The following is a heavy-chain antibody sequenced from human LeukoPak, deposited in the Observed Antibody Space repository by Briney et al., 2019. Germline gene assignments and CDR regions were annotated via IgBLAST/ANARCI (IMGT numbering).Heavy chain of an antibody. CDR1: GFTFSSYD. J-gene: IGHJ4*02. CDR3: GSTNSFSY. CDR2: IGSGGDP. Sequence: GGSLRLSCAASGFTFSSYDIHWVRQAAGEGLEWVSAIGSGGDPFYAGSVKGRFTISRDNAKNSLYLQMNSLRAEDTALYYCGSTNSFSYWGQGTLVTVSS. V-gene: IGHV3-13*05. D-gene: IGHD2-2*01.